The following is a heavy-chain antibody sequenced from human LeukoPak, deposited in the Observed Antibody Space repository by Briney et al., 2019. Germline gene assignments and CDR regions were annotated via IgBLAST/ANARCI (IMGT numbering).Heavy chain of an antibody. V-gene: IGHV1-2*02. CDR3: ARSTYCSGGSCYRYYFDY. CDR1: GYTFTSYG. CDR2: INPNSGGT. D-gene: IGHD2-15*01. Sequence: ASVKVSCKASGYTFTSYGISWVRQAPGQGLEWMGWINPNSGGTNYAQKFQGRVTMTRDTSISTAYMELSRLRSDDTAVYYCARSTYCSGGSCYRYYFDYWGQGTLVTVSS. J-gene: IGHJ4*02.